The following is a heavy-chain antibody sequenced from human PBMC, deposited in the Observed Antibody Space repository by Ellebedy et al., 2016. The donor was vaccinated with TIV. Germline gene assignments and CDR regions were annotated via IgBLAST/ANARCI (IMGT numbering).Heavy chain of an antibody. CDR2: IYYSGST. J-gene: IGHJ4*02. CDR3: ARSGYPAY. Sequence: SETLSLXXTVSGGSISSGGYYWSWIRQHPGKGLEWIGYIYYSGSTYYNPSLKSRVTISVDTSKNQFSLKLSSVTAADTAVYYCARSGYPAYWGQGTLVTVSS. V-gene: IGHV4-31*03. CDR1: GGSISSGGYY. D-gene: IGHD3-22*01.